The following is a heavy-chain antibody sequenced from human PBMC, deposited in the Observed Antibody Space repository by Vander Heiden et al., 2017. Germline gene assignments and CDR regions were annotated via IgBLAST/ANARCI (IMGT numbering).Heavy chain of an antibody. J-gene: IGHJ3*02. Sequence: QVQLVQSGAEVKKPGASVKGSCKASVYTFTSDYMHWVRQAPGQGLEWMGIINPSGGSTSYAQKFQGRVTMTRDTSTSTVYMELSSLRSEDTAVYYCARVLRSYYDSSGPVDDAFDIWGQGTMVTVSS. CDR1: VYTFTSDY. CDR3: ARVLRSYYDSSGPVDDAFDI. D-gene: IGHD3-22*01. V-gene: IGHV1-46*01. CDR2: INPSGGST.